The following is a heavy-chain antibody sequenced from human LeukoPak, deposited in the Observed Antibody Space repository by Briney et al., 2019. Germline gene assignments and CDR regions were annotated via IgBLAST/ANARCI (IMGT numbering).Heavy chain of an antibody. CDR2: ISYDGSHI. Sequence: GGSLRLSCAASGFTFSTYGLHWVRQAPGKGLEWVAVISYDGSHIYYADSVKGRFTISRDNSKNTLYPQMNSLRAEDTAVYYCARDLGEDCSSTSCYVDSWFDPWGQGTLVTVSS. J-gene: IGHJ5*02. D-gene: IGHD2-2*01. CDR3: ARDLGEDCSSTSCYVDSWFDP. CDR1: GFTFSTYG. V-gene: IGHV3-30*03.